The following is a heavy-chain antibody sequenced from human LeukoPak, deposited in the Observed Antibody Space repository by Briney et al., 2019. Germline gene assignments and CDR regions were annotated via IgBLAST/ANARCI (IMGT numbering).Heavy chain of an antibody. D-gene: IGHD4-11*01. CDR1: GSSFTSYW. J-gene: IGHJ4*02. Sequence: GESLRISCKGSGSSFTSYWITWVRQMPGKGLEWMGIIYPGDSDTRYSPSFQGQVTISADKSISTAYLQWSSLKASDTAMYYCARDSNYVFDYWGQGTLVTVSS. V-gene: IGHV5-51*01. CDR2: IYPGDSDT. CDR3: ARDSNYVFDY.